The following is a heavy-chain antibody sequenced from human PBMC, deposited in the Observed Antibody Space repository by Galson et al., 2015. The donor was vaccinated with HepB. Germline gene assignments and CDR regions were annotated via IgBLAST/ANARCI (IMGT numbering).Heavy chain of an antibody. V-gene: IGHV3-30*19. Sequence: SLRLSCAASGFTFSTYDMHWVRQAPGKGLEWVAVISYDGSNKYYADSVKGRFTISRDNSKNTLYLQMNSLRAEDTAVYYCARDFRQQLVDAFDIWGQGTMVTVS. CDR2: ISYDGSNK. J-gene: IGHJ3*02. D-gene: IGHD6-13*01. CDR3: ARDFRQQLVDAFDI. CDR1: GFTFSTYD.